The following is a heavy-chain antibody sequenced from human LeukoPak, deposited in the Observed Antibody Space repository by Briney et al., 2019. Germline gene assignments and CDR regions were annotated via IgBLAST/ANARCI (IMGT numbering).Heavy chain of an antibody. D-gene: IGHD2-8*02. CDR2: INQDGSGE. Sequence: GGSLRLSCAASGFTFTNYWMTWVRQAPGKGLEWVANINQDGSGESYVDSVKGRFTISRNNAKNSVSLQMHGLRVEDTAVYYCARHWWHGLDIWGHGTLVTVSS. CDR1: GFTFTNYW. V-gene: IGHV3-7*01. J-gene: IGHJ3*02. CDR3: ARHWWHGLDI.